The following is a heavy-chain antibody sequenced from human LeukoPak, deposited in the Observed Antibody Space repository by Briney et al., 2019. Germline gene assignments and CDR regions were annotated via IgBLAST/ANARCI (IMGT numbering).Heavy chain of an antibody. CDR3: ARVVVSGPFDY. V-gene: IGHV4-30-4*08. CDR2: IYYSGST. D-gene: IGHD2-15*01. J-gene: IGHJ4*02. CDR1: GGSISSGDYY. Sequence: SQTLSLTCTVSGGSISSGDYYWSWIRQPPGTGLEWIGYIYYSGSTYYNPSLKSRVTISVDTSKNQFSLKLSSVTAADTAVYYCARVVVSGPFDYWGQGTLVTVSS.